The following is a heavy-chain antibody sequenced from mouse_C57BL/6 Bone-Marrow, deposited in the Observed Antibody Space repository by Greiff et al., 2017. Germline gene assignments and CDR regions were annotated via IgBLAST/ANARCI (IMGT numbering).Heavy chain of an antibody. J-gene: IGHJ2*01. CDR2: IDPANGNT. Sequence: VQLKQSVAELVRPGASVKLSCTASGFNIKNTYMHWVKQRPEQGLEWIGRIDPANGNTKYAPKFQGKATITADTSYNTAYLQLSSLTSEDTSIYYCARSPGRAYYCDYWGQGTTLTVSS. D-gene: IGHD3-3*01. CDR1: GFNIKNTY. CDR3: ARSPGRAYYCDY. V-gene: IGHV14-3*01.